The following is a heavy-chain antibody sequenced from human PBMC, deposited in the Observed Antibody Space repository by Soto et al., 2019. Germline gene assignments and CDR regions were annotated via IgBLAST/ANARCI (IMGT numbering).Heavy chain of an antibody. CDR1: GGSISSGGCY. CDR2: IYYSGST. CDR3: ARTNIVVVPAAGYYYYYMDV. Sequence: TLCLTCTVAGGSISSGGCYWSWIRQHPGKGLEGIGYIYYSGSTYYNPSLKSRVTISVDTSKNQFSLKLSSVTAADTAVYYCARTNIVVVPAAGYYYYYMDVWGKGTTVTVSS. D-gene: IGHD2-2*01. V-gene: IGHV4-31*03. J-gene: IGHJ6*03.